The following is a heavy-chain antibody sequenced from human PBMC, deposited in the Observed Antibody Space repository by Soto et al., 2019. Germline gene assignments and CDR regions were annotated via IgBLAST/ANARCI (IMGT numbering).Heavy chain of an antibody. J-gene: IGHJ5*02. CDR2: INPSGGST. Sequence: QVQLVQSGAEVKKPGASVKVSCKASGYTFTSYYMHWVRQAPGQGLEWMGIINPSGGSTSYAQKVPGRGTHTRDTATSTVYMELSSLRSEDTAVYYCAKGGGYVGWFDPWGQGTLVTVSS. CDR3: AKGGGYVGWFDP. CDR1: GYTFTSYY. D-gene: IGHD5-12*01. V-gene: IGHV1-46*01.